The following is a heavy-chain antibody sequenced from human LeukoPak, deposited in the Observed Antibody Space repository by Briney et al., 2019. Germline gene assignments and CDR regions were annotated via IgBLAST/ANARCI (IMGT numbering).Heavy chain of an antibody. CDR3: ARVYYSNSYDYWYFDL. D-gene: IGHD6-13*01. J-gene: IGHJ2*01. CDR2: IYSSGST. V-gene: IGHV4-61*02. CDR1: GGSISSGNYY. Sequence: PSETLSLTCTVSGGSISSGNYYWSWIRQPAGKGLEWIGRIYSSGSTNYNPSLKSRVTISVDTSKNQFSLKVSSVTAADTAVYYCARVYYSNSYDYWYFDLWGRGTLVTVSS.